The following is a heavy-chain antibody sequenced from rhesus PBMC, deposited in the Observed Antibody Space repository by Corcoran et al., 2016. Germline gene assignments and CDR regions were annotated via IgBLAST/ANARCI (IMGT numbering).Heavy chain of an antibody. CDR2: ISGSGGST. CDR1: GGSISSNY. V-gene: IGHV4-173*01. Sequence: QLQLQESGPGLVTPSETLSLTCAVSGGSISSNYWSWIRQPPGKGVDWIGRISGSGGSTDYNPSLKSRVTISTDTSKNQFSLKLSSVTAADTAVYYCARGCPRGGIYCRDAFDFWGQGLRVTVSS. D-gene: IGHD2-27*01. J-gene: IGHJ3*01. CDR3: ARGCPRGGIYCRDAFDF.